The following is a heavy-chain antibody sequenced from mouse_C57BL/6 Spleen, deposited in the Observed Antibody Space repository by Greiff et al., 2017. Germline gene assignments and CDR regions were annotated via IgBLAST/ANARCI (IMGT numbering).Heavy chain of an antibody. CDR3: TREVDGYFDY. Sequence: EVKVVESGEGLVKPGGSLKLSCAASGFTFSSYAMSWVRQTPEKRLEWVAYISSGGDYIYYADTVKGRFTISRDNARNTLYLQMSSLKSEDTAMYYCTREVDGYFDYWGQGTTLTVSS. J-gene: IGHJ2*01. D-gene: IGHD2-3*01. V-gene: IGHV5-9-1*02. CDR1: GFTFSSYA. CDR2: ISSGGDYI.